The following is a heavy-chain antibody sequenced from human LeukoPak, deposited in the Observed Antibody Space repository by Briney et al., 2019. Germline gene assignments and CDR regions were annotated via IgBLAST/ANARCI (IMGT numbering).Heavy chain of an antibody. CDR3: AKDAQWLAPGYFDY. V-gene: IGHV3-23*01. D-gene: IGHD6-19*01. CDR2: ISGSGDPT. CDR1: GFTFSSYA. J-gene: IGHJ4*02. Sequence: PGRSLRLSCAASGFTFSSYAMSWVRQAPGKGLEWVSAISGSGDPTYYGDSVKGRFTISRDNSKNTLYLQMNSLRAEDAAEYYCAKDAQWLAPGYFDYWGPGSLVTVSS.